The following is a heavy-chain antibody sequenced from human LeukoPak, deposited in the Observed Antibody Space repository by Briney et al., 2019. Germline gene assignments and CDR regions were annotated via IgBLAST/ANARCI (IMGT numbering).Heavy chain of an antibody. J-gene: IGHJ4*02. CDR1: GGSISSYY. CDR2: IYYSGTT. CDR3: VRENASKRVFDY. Sequence: SETLSLTCTVSGGSISSYYWSWIRQPPGKGLEWIGYIYYSGTTNYNPSLKSRVTISVDTSKNQFSLKLSSVTAADTAVYFCVRENASKRVFDYWGQGTLVTVSS. V-gene: IGHV4-59*01.